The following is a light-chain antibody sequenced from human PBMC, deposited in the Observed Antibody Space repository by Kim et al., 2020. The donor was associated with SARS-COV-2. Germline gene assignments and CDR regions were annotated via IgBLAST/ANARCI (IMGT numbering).Light chain of an antibody. CDR1: QTVSSS. J-gene: IGKJ1*01. V-gene: IGKV3-15*01. CDR3: HQYYNWPRT. Sequence: EIVMTQSPVTLSVSPGERVTLSCRASQTVSSSLAWYQQKPGQAPRLLIYGASARATGIPARFSGSASGTEFTLTISSLQSEDFAVYYCHQYYNWPRTFGQGTKVDIK. CDR2: GAS.